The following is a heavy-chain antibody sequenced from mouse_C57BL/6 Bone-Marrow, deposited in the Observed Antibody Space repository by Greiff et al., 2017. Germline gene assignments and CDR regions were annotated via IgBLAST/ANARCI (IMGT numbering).Heavy chain of an antibody. CDR1: GYTFTDYY. CDR2: LNPYNGGT. J-gene: IGHJ2*01. D-gene: IGHD4-1*01. V-gene: IGHV1-19*01. CDR3: AQLTGTPGGY. Sequence: EVQLQQSGPVLVKPGASVKMSCKASGYTFTDYYMNWVKQSHGKSLEWIGVLNPYNGGTSYNQKFKGKATLTVDKSSSTAYMELNSLTSEDSAVYYCAQLTGTPGGYWGQGTTLTVSS.